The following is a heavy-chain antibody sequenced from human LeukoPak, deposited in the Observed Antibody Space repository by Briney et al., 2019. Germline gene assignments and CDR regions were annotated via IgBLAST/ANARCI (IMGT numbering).Heavy chain of an antibody. CDR2: IIPIFGTT. V-gene: IGHV1-69*13. CDR3: ARDYFGSGSPFDY. J-gene: IGHJ4*02. Sequence: ASVKVSRKASGGTFSSYSISWVRQAPGEGLEWMGGIIPIFGTTNYAQKFQGRLTITADESTSTAYMELSSLRSEDTAVYYCARDYFGSGSPFDYWGQGTLVTVSS. D-gene: IGHD3-10*01. CDR1: GGTFSSYS.